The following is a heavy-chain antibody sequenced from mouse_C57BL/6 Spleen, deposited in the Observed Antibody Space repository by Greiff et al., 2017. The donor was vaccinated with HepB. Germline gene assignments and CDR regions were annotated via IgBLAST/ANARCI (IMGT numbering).Heavy chain of an antibody. Sequence: QVQLQQPGAELVKPGASVKMSCKASGYTFTSYWITWVKQRPGQGLEWIGDIYPGSGSTNYNEKFKSKATLTVDTSSSTAYMQLSSLTSEDSAVYYCARRAYDSKGDAMDYWGQGTSVTVSS. D-gene: IGHD2-5*01. J-gene: IGHJ4*01. V-gene: IGHV1-55*01. CDR2: IYPGSGST. CDR1: GYTFTSYW. CDR3: ARRAYDSKGDAMDY.